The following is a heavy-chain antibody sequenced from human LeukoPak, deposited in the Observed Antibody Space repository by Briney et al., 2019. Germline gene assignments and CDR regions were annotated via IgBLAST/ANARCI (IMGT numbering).Heavy chain of an antibody. Sequence: SVKVSRKASGGTFSSYAISWVRQAPGQGLEWMGGIIPIFGTANYAQKFQGRVTITADESTSTAYMELSSLRSEDTAVYYCARDWYDILTGYYLYYGMDVWGQGTTVTVS. D-gene: IGHD3-9*01. V-gene: IGHV1-69*13. CDR2: IIPIFGTA. CDR1: GGTFSSYA. CDR3: ARDWYDILTGYYLYYGMDV. J-gene: IGHJ6*02.